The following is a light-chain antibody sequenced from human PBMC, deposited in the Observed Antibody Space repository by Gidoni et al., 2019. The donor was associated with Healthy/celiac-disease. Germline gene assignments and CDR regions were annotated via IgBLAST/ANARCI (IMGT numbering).Light chain of an antibody. CDR1: QSVSSY. J-gene: IGKJ5*01. CDR3: QQRSNWIT. CDR2: DAS. Sequence: EIVFTQSPATLSWSPGERATFSCRASQSVSSYLAWYQQKPGQAPRLLIYDASNRATGIPARFSGSGSGTDLTLTISSLEPEDFAVYYCQQRSNWITFGQGTRLEIK. V-gene: IGKV3-11*01.